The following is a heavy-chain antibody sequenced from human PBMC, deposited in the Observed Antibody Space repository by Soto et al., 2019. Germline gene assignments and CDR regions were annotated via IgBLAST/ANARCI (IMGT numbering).Heavy chain of an antibody. Sequence: GGSLRLSCAASGFTFSSYGMHWVRQAPGKGLEWVAVIWYDGSNKYYADSVKGRFTISRDNSKNTLYLQMNSLRAEDTAVYYCARDMAMYYYDSSGQFGYWGQGTLVTVSS. J-gene: IGHJ4*02. CDR1: GFTFSSYG. D-gene: IGHD3-22*01. CDR3: ARDMAMYYYDSSGQFGY. V-gene: IGHV3-33*01. CDR2: IWYDGSNK.